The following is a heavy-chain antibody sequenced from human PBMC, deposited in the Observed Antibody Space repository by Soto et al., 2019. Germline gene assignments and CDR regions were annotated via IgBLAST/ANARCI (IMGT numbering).Heavy chain of an antibody. CDR3: ARDKSIQLWYPGDY. D-gene: IGHD5-18*01. V-gene: IGHV3-33*01. CDR1: GFTFSSYG. Sequence: GGSLRLSCAASGFTFSSYGMHWVRQAPGKGLEWVAVIWYDGSNKYYADSVKGRFTISRDNSKNTLYLQMNSLRAEDTAVYYCARDKSIQLWYPGDYWGQGTLVTVSS. CDR2: IWYDGSNK. J-gene: IGHJ4*02.